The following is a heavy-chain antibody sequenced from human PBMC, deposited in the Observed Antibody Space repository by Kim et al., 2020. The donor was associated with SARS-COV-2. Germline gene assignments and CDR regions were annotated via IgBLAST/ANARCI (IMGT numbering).Heavy chain of an antibody. D-gene: IGHD2-15*01. Sequence: SETLSLTCAVYGGSFSGYYWSWIRQPPGKGLEWIGEINHSGSTNYNPSLKSRVTISVDTSKNQFSLKLSSVTAADTAVYYCARGFDVVVVAATRGYFDYWGQGTLVTVSS. CDR2: INHSGST. V-gene: IGHV4-34*01. J-gene: IGHJ4*02. CDR3: ARGFDVVVVAATRGYFDY. CDR1: GGSFSGYY.